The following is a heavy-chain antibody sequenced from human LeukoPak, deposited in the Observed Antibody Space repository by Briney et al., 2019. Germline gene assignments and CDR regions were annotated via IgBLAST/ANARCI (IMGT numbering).Heavy chain of an antibody. CDR1: GFTFSSYA. CDR3: AKSVGYDFWSGYY. CDR2: IRGSGGST. V-gene: IGHV3-23*01. Sequence: PGGSPRLSXAASGFTFSSYAMSWVRQAPGKGLAWVSAIRGSGGSTYYADSVKGRFTMYRDNSKNTLYLQMNSLRAEDTAVYYCAKSVGYDFWSGYYWGQGTLVTVSS. J-gene: IGHJ4*02. D-gene: IGHD3-3*01.